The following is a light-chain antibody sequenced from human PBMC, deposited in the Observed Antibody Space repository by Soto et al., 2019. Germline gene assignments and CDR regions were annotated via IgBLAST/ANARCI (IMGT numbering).Light chain of an antibody. CDR1: SSNIGSGYD. Sequence: QPVLTQPPSVSGAPGQRVTISCTGSSSNIGSGYDVHWYQPLPGTAPKVLIYGNSNRTSGVPDRFSGSKSGTATSRAITGPQPEDEADYYCQSYDSSLGGAVFGGGTKLTVL. CDR3: QSYDSSLGGAV. CDR2: GNS. V-gene: IGLV1-40*01. J-gene: IGLJ2*01.